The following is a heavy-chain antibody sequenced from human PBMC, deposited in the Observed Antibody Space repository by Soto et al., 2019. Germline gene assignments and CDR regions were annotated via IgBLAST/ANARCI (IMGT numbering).Heavy chain of an antibody. CDR2: IYYSGST. CDR3: ARHISSGRFDP. CDR1: GGSISSYY. Sequence: TLSLTCTVSGGSISSYYWSWIRQPPGKGLEWIGYIYYSGSTNYNPSLKSRVTISVDTSKNQFSLKLSSVTAADTAVYYCARHISSGRFDPWGQGTLVTVSS. D-gene: IGHD6-19*01. J-gene: IGHJ5*02. V-gene: IGHV4-59*08.